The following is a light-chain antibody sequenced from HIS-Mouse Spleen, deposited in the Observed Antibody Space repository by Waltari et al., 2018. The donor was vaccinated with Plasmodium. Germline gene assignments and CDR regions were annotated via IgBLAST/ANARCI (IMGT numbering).Light chain of an antibody. V-gene: IGLV3-25*03. CDR3: QSADSSGTYV. CDR2: KDS. J-gene: IGLJ1*01. Sequence: SYELTPPPSVSVSPGQTARITCSGEALPTQSAYWYQQKPGQAPVLVIYKDSGRPSGIPERFSGSSSGTTVTLTISGVQAEDEADYYCQSADSSGTYVFGTGTKVTVL. CDR1: ALPTQS.